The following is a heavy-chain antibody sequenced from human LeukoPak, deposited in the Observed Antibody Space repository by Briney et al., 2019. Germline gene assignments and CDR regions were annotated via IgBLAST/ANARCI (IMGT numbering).Heavy chain of an antibody. D-gene: IGHD2-15*01. J-gene: IGHJ3*02. V-gene: IGHV3-73*01. CDR3: TRLAGGDAFDI. CDR2: IRSKANGYTT. Sequence: GGSLKLSCAASGFTFSGSAMHWVCQASGKGLEWVGRIRSKANGYTTAYGASVKGRFTISRDDSQRATYVQMNSLKIEDTAVYYCTRLAGGDAFDIWGPGTMVTVSS. CDR1: GFTFSGSA.